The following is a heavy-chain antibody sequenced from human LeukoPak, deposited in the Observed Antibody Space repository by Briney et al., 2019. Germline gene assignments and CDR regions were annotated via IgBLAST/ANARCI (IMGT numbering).Heavy chain of an antibody. J-gene: IGHJ4*02. Sequence: GGSLRLSCAATGFTFGRYGMHWVRQAPGKGLEWVSVISFDGSNIKYAASVKGRFSISRDNLKNTLYLQMDTLRSEDTAVYYCASRDISGFDYWGQGTLVTVS. D-gene: IGHD3-10*01. V-gene: IGHV3-30*19. CDR1: GFTFGRYG. CDR2: ISFDGSNI. CDR3: ASRDISGFDY.